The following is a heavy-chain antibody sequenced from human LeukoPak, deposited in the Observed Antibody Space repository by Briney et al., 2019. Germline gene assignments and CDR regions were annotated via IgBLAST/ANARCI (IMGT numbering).Heavy chain of an antibody. CDR1: GGSISSSSYY. CDR3: AREAAARPPFDP. V-gene: IGHV4-39*07. J-gene: IGHJ5*02. D-gene: IGHD6-6*01. CDR2: IYYSGST. Sequence: SEILSLTCTVSGGSISSSSYYWGWIRQPPGKGLEWIGSIYYSGSTYYNPSLKSRVTMSVDTSKNQFSLKLSSVTAADTAVYYCAREAAARPPFDPWGQGTLVTVSS.